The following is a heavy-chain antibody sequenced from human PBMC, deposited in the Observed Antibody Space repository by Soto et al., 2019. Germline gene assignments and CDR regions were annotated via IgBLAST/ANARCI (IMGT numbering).Heavy chain of an antibody. V-gene: IGHV1-69*13. CDR3: ATVLPPADY. Sequence: ASVKVSCRASGGTFSSYAISWVRQAPGQGLEWMGGIIPIFGTANYAQKVQGRGTIAADESASTAYMELSSLRSQDTAVYYCATVLPPADYWRQGTLVTVSS. CDR1: GGTFSSYA. J-gene: IGHJ4*02. CDR2: IIPIFGTA.